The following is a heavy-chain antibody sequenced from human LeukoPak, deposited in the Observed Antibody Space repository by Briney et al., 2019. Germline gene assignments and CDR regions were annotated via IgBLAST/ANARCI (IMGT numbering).Heavy chain of an antibody. CDR2: ISHSGST. CDR3: ASWNSAYYFDY. Sequence: KTSETLSLTCAVYGGSFSGYYWSWIRQPPGKGLEWIGEISHSGSTNYNPSLKSRVTISVDTSKNQFSLKLSSVTAADTAVYYCASWNSAYYFDYWGQGTLVTVSS. J-gene: IGHJ4*02. V-gene: IGHV4-34*01. CDR1: GGSFSGYY. D-gene: IGHD1-7*01.